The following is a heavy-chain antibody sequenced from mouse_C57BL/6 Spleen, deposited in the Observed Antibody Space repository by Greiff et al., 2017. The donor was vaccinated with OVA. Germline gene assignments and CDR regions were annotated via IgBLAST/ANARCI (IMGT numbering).Heavy chain of an antibody. CDR1: GFSLTSYG. D-gene: IGHD2-4*01. CDR2: IWRGGST. J-gene: IGHJ4*01. V-gene: IGHV2-5*01. CDR3: AKMIYYDYDDYYAMDY. Sequence: QVQLQQSGPGLVQPSQSLSIPCTVSGFSLTSYGVHWVRQSPGKGLEWLGVIWRGGSTDYNAAFMSRLSITKDNSKSQVFFKMNSLQADDTAIYYCAKMIYYDYDDYYAMDYWGQGTSVTVSS.